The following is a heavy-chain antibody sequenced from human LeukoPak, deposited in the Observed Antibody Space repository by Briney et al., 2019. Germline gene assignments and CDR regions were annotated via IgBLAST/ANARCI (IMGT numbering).Heavy chain of an antibody. CDR3: ARGPSGYDREDWFDP. CDR2: INPSGGST. CDR1: GYTFTSYY. Sequence: ASVKVSCKASGYTFTSYYMHWVRQAPGQGLEWMGLINPSGGSTSYAQKFQGRVTMTRDTSTSTVYMELSSLRSEDTAVYYCARGPSGYDREDWFDPWGQGTLVTVSS. J-gene: IGHJ5*02. D-gene: IGHD5-12*01. V-gene: IGHV1-46*01.